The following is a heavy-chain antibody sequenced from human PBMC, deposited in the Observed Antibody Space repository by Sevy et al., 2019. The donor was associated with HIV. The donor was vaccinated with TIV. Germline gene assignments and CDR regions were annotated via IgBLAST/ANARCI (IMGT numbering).Heavy chain of an antibody. CDR2: IIPIFGTA. D-gene: IGHD3-22*01. CDR3: ARGVYYYDSLCAFDI. V-gene: IGHV1-69*13. CDR1: GGTFSSYA. Sequence: ASVKVSCKASGGTFSSYAISWVRQAPGQGLEWMGGIIPIFGTANYAQKFQSRVTITADESTSTAYMELSSLRSEDTAVYYCARGVYYYDSLCAFDIWGQGTMVTVSS. J-gene: IGHJ3*02.